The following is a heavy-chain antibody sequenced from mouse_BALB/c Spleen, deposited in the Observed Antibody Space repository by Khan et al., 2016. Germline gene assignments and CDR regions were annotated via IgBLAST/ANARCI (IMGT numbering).Heavy chain of an antibody. D-gene: IGHD1-1*01. CDR3: TRMYYGDY. J-gene: IGHJ2*01. Sequence: VQLQQSGAELVKPGASVKLSCTASGFSIQDTYIHWVRQRPEQGLDWIGRIDPTNDSTKYDPKFQGKATITADTSSNTAYLQLDSLTSEDTAVYYCTRMYYGDYWGQGTTLTVSS. V-gene: IGHV14-3*02. CDR1: GFSIQDTY. CDR2: IDPTNDST.